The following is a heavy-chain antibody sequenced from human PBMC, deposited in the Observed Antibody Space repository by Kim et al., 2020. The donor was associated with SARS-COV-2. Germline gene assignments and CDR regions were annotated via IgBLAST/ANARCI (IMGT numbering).Heavy chain of an antibody. Sequence: SETLSLTCTVSGGSISSGGYYWRWIRQHPGKGLEWIGYIYYSGSTYYNPSLKSRVTISVDTSKNQFSLKLSSVTAADTAVYYCARVVAGNYYYYGMDVWGQGTTVTVSS. CDR2: IYYSGST. CDR3: ARVVAGNYYYYGMDV. V-gene: IGHV4-31*03. CDR1: GGSISSGGYY. D-gene: IGHD6-19*01. J-gene: IGHJ6*02.